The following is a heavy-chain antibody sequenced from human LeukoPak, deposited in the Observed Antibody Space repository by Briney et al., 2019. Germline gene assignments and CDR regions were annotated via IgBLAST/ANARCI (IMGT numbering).Heavy chain of an antibody. CDR1: GGSFSGYY. CDR3: ARRVLRYWFDP. Sequence: SETLSLTCAVYGGSFSGYYWSWIRQPPGKGLEWIGEINHSGGTNYNPSLKSRVTISVDTSKNQFSLKLSSVTAADTAVYYCARRVLRYWFDPWGQGTLVTVSS. J-gene: IGHJ5*02. CDR2: INHSGGT. V-gene: IGHV4-34*01.